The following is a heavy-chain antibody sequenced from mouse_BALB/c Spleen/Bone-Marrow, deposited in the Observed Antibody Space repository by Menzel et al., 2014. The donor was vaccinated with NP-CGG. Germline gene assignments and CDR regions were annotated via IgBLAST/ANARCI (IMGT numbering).Heavy chain of an antibody. J-gene: IGHJ1*01. CDR2: INPGNGRT. V-gene: IGHV1S81*02. Sequence: QVQLQQSGAELVRPGASVKLSCKASGYTFTSYWIHWVKQRPGQGLEWIGEINPGNGRTNYNEKFKNKATLTIDKSSSTAYMQLSRLTSEDSAVYYCARWGKGYFDVWGAGTTVTVSS. D-gene: IGHD1-3*01. CDR3: ARWGKGYFDV. CDR1: GYTFTSYW.